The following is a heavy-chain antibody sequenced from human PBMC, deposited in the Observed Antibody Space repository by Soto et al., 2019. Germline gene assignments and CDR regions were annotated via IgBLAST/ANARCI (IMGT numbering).Heavy chain of an antibody. V-gene: IGHV1-18*01. CDR1: GYTFDAYG. CDR3: VRDVSVSSGSFGGY. J-gene: IGHJ4*02. CDR2: ISTYTGNT. Sequence: QVQLVQSGAEVKKPGASVRVSCKASGYTFDAYGLNWVRQAPGQGLEWMGWISTYTGNTDYPQRFQGRVTMTTDTSTNTAFLDLTSLTSDDTAVYYCVRDVSVSSGSFGGYWGQGTLVTVSS. D-gene: IGHD3-10*01.